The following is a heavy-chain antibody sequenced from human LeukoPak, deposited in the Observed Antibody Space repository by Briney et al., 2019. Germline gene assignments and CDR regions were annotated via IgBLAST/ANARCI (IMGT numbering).Heavy chain of an antibody. D-gene: IGHD1-26*01. CDR1: GGSISSGGYY. V-gene: IGHV4-30-2*01. Sequence: SQTLSLTCTVSGGSISSGGYYWSWIRQPPGKGLEWIGYIYHSGSTYYNPSLKSRVTISVDRSKNQFSLKLSSVTAADTAVYYCARVGGSYYRVFDYWGQGTLVTVSS. J-gene: IGHJ4*02. CDR3: ARVGGSYYRVFDY. CDR2: IYHSGST.